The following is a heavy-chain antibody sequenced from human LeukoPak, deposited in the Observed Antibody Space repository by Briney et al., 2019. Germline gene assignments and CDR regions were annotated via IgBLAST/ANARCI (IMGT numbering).Heavy chain of an antibody. Sequence: GGSLRLSCAASGFTFSSHSMNWVRQAPGKGLEWVSSISSSSSYIYYADSVKGRFTISRDNAKNSLYLQMNSLRAEDTAVYYCARVLSSSWYVYFDYWGQGTLVTVSS. CDR1: GFTFSSHS. J-gene: IGHJ4*02. CDR2: ISSSSSYI. D-gene: IGHD6-13*01. CDR3: ARVLSSSWYVYFDY. V-gene: IGHV3-21*01.